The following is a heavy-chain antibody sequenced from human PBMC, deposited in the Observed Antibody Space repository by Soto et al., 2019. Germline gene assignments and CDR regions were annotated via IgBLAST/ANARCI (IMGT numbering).Heavy chain of an antibody. CDR2: ISSSSSYI. J-gene: IGHJ4*02. CDR3: ARDHEPRIAVAGTPGY. D-gene: IGHD6-19*01. CDR1: GFTFSTYS. V-gene: IGHV3-21*01. Sequence: NPGGALRLCWAASGFTFSTYSMNCVRQAPGKGLEWVSSISSSSSYIYYADSVKGRFTISRDNAKNSLYLQMNSLRAEDTAVYYSARDHEPRIAVAGTPGYWGQGTLVTVSS.